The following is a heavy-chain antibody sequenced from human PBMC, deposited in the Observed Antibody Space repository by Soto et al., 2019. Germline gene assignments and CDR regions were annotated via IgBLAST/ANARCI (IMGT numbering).Heavy chain of an antibody. CDR1: GYSFTRSW. J-gene: IGHJ3*01. V-gene: IGHV5-51*01. CDR2: IYPDDSDT. Sequence: GEPLKISCNGSGYSFTRSWISWVRQMPGKGLEWMGIIYPDDSDTRYSPSFQGQVTIAADKSINTAYLQWSSLKASDTAMYYCARRMGNTCLEGAFDFWGQGTMVTVSS. D-gene: IGHD2-2*02. CDR3: ARRMGNTCLEGAFDF.